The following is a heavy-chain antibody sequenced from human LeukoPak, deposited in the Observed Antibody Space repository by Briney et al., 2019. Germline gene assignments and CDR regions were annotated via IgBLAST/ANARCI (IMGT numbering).Heavy chain of an antibody. D-gene: IGHD3-10*01. V-gene: IGHV3-30*03. CDR1: GFTFSNYG. CDR2: ISYDGSNK. J-gene: IGHJ3*02. Sequence: PGGSLRLSCAASGFTFSNYGMHWVRQAPGKGLEWVVVISYDGSNKYYADSVKGRFAISRDNSKNTLYLQMNSLRAEDTAVYYCAYGYYYGSGSYYKEAFDIWGQGTVVTVSS. CDR3: AYGYYYGSGSYYKEAFDI.